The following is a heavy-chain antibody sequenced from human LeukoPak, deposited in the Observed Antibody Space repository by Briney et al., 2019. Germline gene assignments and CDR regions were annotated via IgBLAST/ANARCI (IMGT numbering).Heavy chain of an antibody. CDR3: ARLKSYYDSSGYIVGIDY. Sequence: PGGSLRLSCAASGFTFSSNWMSWVRQAPGRGLEWVANIKQDGSEKYYVDSVKGRFTISRDNAKNSLYLQMNSLRAEDTAVYYCARLKSYYDSSGYIVGIDYWGQGTLVTVSS. J-gene: IGHJ4*02. CDR2: IKQDGSEK. V-gene: IGHV3-7*01. D-gene: IGHD3-22*01. CDR1: GFTFSSNW.